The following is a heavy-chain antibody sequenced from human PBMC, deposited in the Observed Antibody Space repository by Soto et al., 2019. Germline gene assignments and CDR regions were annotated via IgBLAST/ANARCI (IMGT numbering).Heavy chain of an antibody. D-gene: IGHD1-26*01. CDR2: IIPIVGTV. CDR1: GGTFSSYA. J-gene: IGHJ2*01. V-gene: IGHV1-69*01. Sequence: QVQLVQSGAEVKKPGSSVKVSCKASGGTFSSYAISWVRQAPGQGLEWMGGIIPIVGTVNYAQKFQGRVTITADESTSTAYMELSSLRSEDTAGYYCARDGSGWELSRFGLWGRGTLVTVSS. CDR3: ARDGSGWELSRFGL.